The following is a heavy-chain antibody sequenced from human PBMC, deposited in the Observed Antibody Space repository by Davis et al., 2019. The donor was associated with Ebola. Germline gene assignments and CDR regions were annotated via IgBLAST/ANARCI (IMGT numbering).Heavy chain of an antibody. CDR2: INPNSGGT. J-gene: IGHJ3*02. Sequence: AASVKVSCKASGYTFTRFGISWVRQAPGQGPAWMGWINPNSGGTNYAQKFQGRVTMTRDTSISTAYMELRRLRSDDTAVYYCARGRHCSGGSCYSGAFDIWGQGTMVTVSS. CDR1: GYTFTRFG. V-gene: IGHV1-2*02. D-gene: IGHD2-15*01. CDR3: ARGRHCSGGSCYSGAFDI.